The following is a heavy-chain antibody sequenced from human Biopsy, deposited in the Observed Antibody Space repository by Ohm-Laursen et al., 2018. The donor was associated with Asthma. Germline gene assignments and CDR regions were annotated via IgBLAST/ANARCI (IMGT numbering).Heavy chain of an antibody. CDR2: IAWDGINS. CDR3: ARTFHFWSPYHAEHYQL. D-gene: IGHD3-3*02. Sequence: SLRLSCSASGFAVSRDHMFWVRQAPGKGLEWVAYIAWDGINSYYADSVKGRFTISRDNAKNSLYLQMNSLRAEDTAVYYCARTFHFWSPYHAEHYQLWGQGTLVTVSS. CDR1: GFAVSRDH. J-gene: IGHJ1*01. V-gene: IGHV3-30*03.